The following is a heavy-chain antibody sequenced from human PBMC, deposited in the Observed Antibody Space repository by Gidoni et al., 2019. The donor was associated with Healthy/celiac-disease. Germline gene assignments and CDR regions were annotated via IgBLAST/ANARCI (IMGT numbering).Heavy chain of an antibody. CDR3: ARRADYLEWLFAKDYYYYYYMDV. CDR2: IYYIGST. V-gene: IGHV4-39*01. J-gene: IGHJ6*03. D-gene: IGHD3-3*01. CDR1: GGSISRSSYY. Sequence: QLQLQESGPGLVKPSETLSLTCTVSGGSISRSSYYWGWIRQPPGKGLEWIGSIYYIGSTYYNPSLKSRVTISVDTSKNQFSLKLSSVTAADTAVYYCARRADYLEWLFAKDYYYYYYMDVWGKGTTVTVSS.